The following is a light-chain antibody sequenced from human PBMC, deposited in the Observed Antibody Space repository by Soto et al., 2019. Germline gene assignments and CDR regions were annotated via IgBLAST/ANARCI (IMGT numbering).Light chain of an antibody. CDR1: TSYVGSYNR. V-gene: IGLV2-18*02. J-gene: IGLJ1*01. CDR3: SSYTSSSTYV. CDR2: DVS. Sequence: QSVPTQPPSVSGSPVQSDTISCTGTTSYVGSYNRVSWYQQPPGTAPKLMFYDVSNRPSRVPDRFSGSKSGNTASLTISGLQAEDEADYYCSSYTSSSTYVFGTGTKVTVL.